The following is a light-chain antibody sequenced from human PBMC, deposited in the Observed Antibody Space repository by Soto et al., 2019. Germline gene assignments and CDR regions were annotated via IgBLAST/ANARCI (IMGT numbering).Light chain of an antibody. CDR1: QSVSSY. CDR3: QQRSNWPPA. V-gene: IGKV3-11*01. Sequence: ETVLTQSPATLSLSPGERATISCRASQSVSSYLAWYQQKPGQAPRLLIYDASKRATGIPARFSGSGSGTDFTLTISSLEPEDFAVYYCQQRSNWPPAFGQGTRLEVK. J-gene: IGKJ5*01. CDR2: DAS.